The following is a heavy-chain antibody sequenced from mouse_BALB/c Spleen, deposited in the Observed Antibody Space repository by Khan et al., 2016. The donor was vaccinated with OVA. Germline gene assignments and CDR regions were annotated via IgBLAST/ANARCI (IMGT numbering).Heavy chain of an antibody. Sequence: EVKLLESGPGLVKPSQSLSLTCTVTGYSITSGSGWNWIRQFPGNKLEWMGYISYSGSTTYNPSLKSRISITRDKSKNQFFLQLNSVTTDDTATYYCARTARIKYWGQGTTLTVSS. CDR3: ARTARIKY. V-gene: IGHV3-2*02. CDR2: ISYSGST. J-gene: IGHJ2*01. CDR1: GYSITSGSG. D-gene: IGHD1-2*01.